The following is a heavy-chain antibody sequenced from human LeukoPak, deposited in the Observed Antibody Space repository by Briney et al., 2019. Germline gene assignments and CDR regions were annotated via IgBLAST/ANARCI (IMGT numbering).Heavy chain of an antibody. CDR3: AKDLVDYGNDGPGAFHI. CDR2: IRGSGGST. D-gene: IGHD4-11*01. V-gene: IGHV3-23*01. J-gene: IGHJ3*02. CDR1: GFTFSSYS. Sequence: GGSLRLSCAASGFTFSSYSMNWVRQAPGKGLEWVSAIRGSGGSTYYADSVRGRFTISRDNSKNTLYVQMNSLRAEDTAIYYCAKDLVDYGNDGPGAFHIWGQGTMVTVSS.